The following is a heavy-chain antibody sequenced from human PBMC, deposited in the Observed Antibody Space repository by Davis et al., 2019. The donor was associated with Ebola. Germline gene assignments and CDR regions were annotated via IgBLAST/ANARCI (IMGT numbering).Heavy chain of an antibody. CDR2: ISGSGGST. J-gene: IGHJ3*02. CDR1: GFTFSSYA. D-gene: IGHD3-22*01. CDR3: AKDQAVGSGYYYRVPAFDI. V-gene: IGHV3-23*01. Sequence: PGGSLRLSCAASGFTFSSYAMSWVRQAPGKGLEWVSAISGSGGSTYYADSVKGRFTISRDNSKNTLYLQMNSLRAEDTAVYYCAKDQAVGSGYYYRVPAFDIWGQGTMVTVSS.